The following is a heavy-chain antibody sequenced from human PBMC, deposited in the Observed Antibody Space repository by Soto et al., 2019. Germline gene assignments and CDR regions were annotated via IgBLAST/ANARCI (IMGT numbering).Heavy chain of an antibody. CDR3: ARGSYYYDTSGYYHY. Sequence: SETLSLTCTVSGGSISSSSYYWGWIRQPPGKGLEWIGSIYYSGSTYYNPSLKSRVTISVDTSKNQFSLKLSSVTAADTAVYYCARGSYYYDTSGYYHYWGPGTLVTVSS. D-gene: IGHD3-22*01. J-gene: IGHJ4*02. CDR1: GGSISSSSYY. V-gene: IGHV4-39*01. CDR2: IYYSGST.